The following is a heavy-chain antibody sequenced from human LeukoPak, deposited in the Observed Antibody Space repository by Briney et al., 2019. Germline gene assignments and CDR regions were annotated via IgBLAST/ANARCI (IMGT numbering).Heavy chain of an antibody. CDR3: ARDTPGTAGSWFDP. CDR1: GYTFTGYY. D-gene: IGHD6-13*01. J-gene: IGHJ5*02. V-gene: IGHV1-2*02. Sequence: EASVKVSCKASGYTFTGYYMHWVRQAPGQGLEWMGWINPNSGGTNHAQKFQGRVTMTRDTSISTAYMELSRLRSDDTAVYYCARDTPGTAGSWFDPWGQGTLVTVSS. CDR2: INPNSGGT.